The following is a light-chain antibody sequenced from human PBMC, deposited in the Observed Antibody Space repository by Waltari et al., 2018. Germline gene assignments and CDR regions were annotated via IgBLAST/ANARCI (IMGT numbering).Light chain of an antibody. CDR2: EVT. V-gene: IGLV2-23*02. CDR3: CSYAGLGIYV. CDR1: RSDVGHYNL. Sequence: QSGLTQPASVSGSPGQSITISCTGTRSDVGHYNLVFWYQQYPGKAPKLMVYEVTKRTSGVSDRFSGSKSGNTASLTIYGLQSEDEADYYCCSYAGLGIYVFGTGTKVTVL. J-gene: IGLJ1*01.